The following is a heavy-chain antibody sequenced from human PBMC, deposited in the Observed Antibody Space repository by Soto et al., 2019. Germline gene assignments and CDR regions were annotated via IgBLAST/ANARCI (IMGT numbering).Heavy chain of an antibody. CDR3: ARLQTTVTTPHIDD. J-gene: IGHJ4*02. V-gene: IGHV4-39*01. CDR2: IYYSGST. Sequence: SETLSLTCTVSGGSISSSSYYWGWIRQPPGKGLEWIGSIYYSGSTYYNPSLKSRVTISVDTSKNQFSLKLSSVTAADTAVYYCARLQTTVTTPHIDDWGQGTRVTVAS. CDR1: GGSISSSSYY. D-gene: IGHD4-17*01.